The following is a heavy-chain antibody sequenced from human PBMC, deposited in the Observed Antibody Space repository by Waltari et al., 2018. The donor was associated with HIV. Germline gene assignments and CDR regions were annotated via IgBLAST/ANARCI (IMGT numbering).Heavy chain of an antibody. V-gene: IGHV3-43D*04. J-gene: IGHJ4*02. D-gene: IGHD2-21*01. CDR1: GFDFVSFG. CDR3: VKLRNQGTLLAAGGVVFEH. CDR2: TTGENEVT. Sequence: EVRLVESGGRVARPGESLRLYCAASGFDFVSFGMAWVRQVPGKGLEWVSLTTGENEVTHHADSVRGRFGISKDNNKKSVSLYLGRVREDDSGLYYCVKLRNQGTLLAAGGVVFEHWGRGTVVTVSS.